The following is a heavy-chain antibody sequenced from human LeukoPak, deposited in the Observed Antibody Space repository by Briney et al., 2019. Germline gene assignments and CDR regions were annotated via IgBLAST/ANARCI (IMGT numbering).Heavy chain of an antibody. CDR2: IYYSGST. J-gene: IGHJ4*02. V-gene: IGHV4-59*01. CDR3: ARDNYSSGYGDY. Sequence: SETLSLTCTVSGGSISSYYWSWIRQPPGKGLEWIGYIYYSGSTNYNPSLKSRVTISVDTSKNQFSLKLSSVTAADTAVYYCARDNYSSGYGDYWGQGTLVTVSS. D-gene: IGHD3-22*01. CDR1: GGSISSYY.